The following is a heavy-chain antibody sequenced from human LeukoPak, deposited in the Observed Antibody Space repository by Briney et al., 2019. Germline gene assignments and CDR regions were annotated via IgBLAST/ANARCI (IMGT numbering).Heavy chain of an antibody. J-gene: IGHJ4*02. Sequence: PGVSLRLSCAASGFTFSSSWMIWARQAPGKGLEWVANINQDGGQKYYLDSVTGRLTISRDNADNSLYVQMDGLRAEDTAVYYCATNTRAYAVLLAYWGQGTLVTVSS. V-gene: IGHV3-7*01. CDR1: GFTFSSSW. CDR3: ATNTRAYAVLLAY. D-gene: IGHD4-17*01. CDR2: INQDGGQK.